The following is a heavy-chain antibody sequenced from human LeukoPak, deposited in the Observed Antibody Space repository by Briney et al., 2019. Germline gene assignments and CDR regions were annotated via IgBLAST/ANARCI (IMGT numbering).Heavy chain of an antibody. V-gene: IGHV4-34*05. Sequence: PSETLSLTCAVSGGSFNGYYWYWIRQPRGKGLEWIGEINHGESTNYNPSLKSRATLSVDTSKNQFSLKLTSVTAADTAVYYCARGRTYYYDTSGYYPSIYYGMDVWGQGTTVIVSS. CDR3: ARGRTYYYDTSGYYPSIYYGMDV. CDR2: INHGEST. CDR1: GGSFNGYY. D-gene: IGHD3-22*01. J-gene: IGHJ6*02.